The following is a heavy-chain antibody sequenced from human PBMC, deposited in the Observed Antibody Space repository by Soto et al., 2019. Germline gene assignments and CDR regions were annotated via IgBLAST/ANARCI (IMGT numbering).Heavy chain of an antibody. Sequence: PGGSLRLSCAASGFSFNDYAMTWVRQAAEKGLEWVSLISSGRTTYYADAVKGRFTMSRGNSKNTVYLQMNRLRADDTAVYYCARDDYDRDDALDIWGPGSMVTVSS. D-gene: IGHD3-22*01. CDR1: GFSFNDYA. CDR2: ISSGRTT. V-gene: IGHV3-23*01. CDR3: ARDDYDRDDALDI. J-gene: IGHJ3*02.